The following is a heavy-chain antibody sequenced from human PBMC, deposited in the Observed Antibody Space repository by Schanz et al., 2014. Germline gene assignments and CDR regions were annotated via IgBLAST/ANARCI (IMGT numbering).Heavy chain of an antibody. CDR2: IWSDGTNE. CDR3: AKGPYYYYYMDV. Sequence: VHLLESGGGLVPPGGSLRLSCTASGFPFSDYFMAWIRQPPGRGLEWVAVIWSDGTNEYYADSVKGRFTISGDSSKYTVYLQMNSLRADDTAVYYCAKGPYYYYYMDVWGNGTTVTVSS. J-gene: IGHJ6*03. CDR1: GFPFSDYF. V-gene: IGHV3-33*08.